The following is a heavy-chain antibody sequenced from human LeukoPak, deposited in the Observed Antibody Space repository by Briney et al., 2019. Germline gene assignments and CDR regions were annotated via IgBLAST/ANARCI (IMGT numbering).Heavy chain of an antibody. CDR3: ARVGFTVTTWGSLDL. CDR2: INTNTGNP. D-gene: IGHD4-17*01. V-gene: IGHV7-4-1*02. J-gene: IGHJ2*01. CDR1: GYTFTSYA. Sequence: ASVKVSCKASGYTFTSYAMNWVRQAPGQRLEWMGWINTNTGNPTYAQGFTGRFVFSLDTSVSTAYLQISGLKAEDTAVYYCARVGFTVTTWGSLDLWGRGTLVTVSS.